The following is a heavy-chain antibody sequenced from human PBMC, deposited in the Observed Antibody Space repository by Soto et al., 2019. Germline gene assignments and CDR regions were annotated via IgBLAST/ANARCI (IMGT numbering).Heavy chain of an antibody. Sequence: QVHLVQSGAEVKKPGASVKVSCKGSGYAFTTYGITWVRQAPGQGLEWLGWISAHNGNTNYAQKLQGRVTVTRDTSTSTAYMELRSLRCDGTAVYYCARGRDGDYWGQGDLVTVSS. CDR3: ARGRDGDY. D-gene: IGHD6-6*01. J-gene: IGHJ4*02. CDR1: GYAFTTYG. CDR2: ISAHNGNT. V-gene: IGHV1-18*01.